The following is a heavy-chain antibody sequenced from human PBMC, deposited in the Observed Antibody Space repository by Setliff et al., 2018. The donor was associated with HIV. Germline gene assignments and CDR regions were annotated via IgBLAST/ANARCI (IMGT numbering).Heavy chain of an antibody. J-gene: IGHJ6*03. Sequence: ASVKVSCKASGYMFISYGISWVRQAPGPGLEWVGSISASSVNTNYTQGRVTMTTDISTSTAYMELRSLRSADSAVYYCARVPVSNYYYYMDVWGKGTTVTVSS. CDR3: ARVPVSNYYYYMDV. CDR1: GYMFISYG. CDR2: ISASSVNT. V-gene: IGHV1-18*01.